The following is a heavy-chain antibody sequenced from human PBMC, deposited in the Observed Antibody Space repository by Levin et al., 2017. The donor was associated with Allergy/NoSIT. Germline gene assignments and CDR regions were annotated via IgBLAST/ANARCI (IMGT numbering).Heavy chain of an antibody. J-gene: IGHJ3*02. CDR3: ATTPGEMQTMGYAFDI. V-gene: IGHV4-30-4*01. CDR2: IYYSGST. Sequence: MSSETLSLTCTVSGGSISSGDYYWSWIRQPPGKGLEWIGYIYYSGSTYYNPSLKSRVTISVDTSKNQFSLKLSSVTAADTAVYYCATTPGEMQTMGYAFDIWGQGTMVTVSS. CDR1: GGSISSGDYY. D-gene: IGHD2-15*01.